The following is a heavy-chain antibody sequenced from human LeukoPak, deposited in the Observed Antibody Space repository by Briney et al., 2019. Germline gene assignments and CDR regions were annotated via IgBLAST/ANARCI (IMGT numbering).Heavy chain of an antibody. CDR3: ARTDIGDWGYFDY. Sequence: GGSLRLSCAASGFTFSSYEMNWVRQAPGKGLEWVSYISSSGSTIYYADSVKGRFTISRDNAKNSLYLQMNSLRAEDTAVYYCARTDIGDWGYFDYWGPGTLVTVSS. CDR1: GFTFSSYE. V-gene: IGHV3-48*03. J-gene: IGHJ4*02. CDR2: ISSSGSTI. D-gene: IGHD3/OR15-3a*01.